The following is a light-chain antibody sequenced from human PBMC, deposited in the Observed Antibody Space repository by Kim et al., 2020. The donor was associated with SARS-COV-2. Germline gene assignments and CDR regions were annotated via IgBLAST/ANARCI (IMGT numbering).Light chain of an antibody. J-gene: IGKJ2*03. Sequence: LSASVGDRVTITCRASQSISSWLAWYQQNPGKSPKLLIYKASSLESGVPSRFSGSGSGTEFTLTISSLQPDDFATYYCQQYNSYSSFGQGTKLEI. CDR3: QQYNSYSS. CDR2: KAS. CDR1: QSISSW. V-gene: IGKV1-5*03.